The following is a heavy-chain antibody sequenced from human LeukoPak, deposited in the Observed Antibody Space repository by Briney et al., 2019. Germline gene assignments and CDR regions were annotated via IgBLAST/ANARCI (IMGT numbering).Heavy chain of an antibody. J-gene: IGHJ3*02. CDR3: ARGHDYLDAFDI. Sequence: SETLSLTCSVSGYSISNAYYWGWIRQPPGKGLEWIGSLYHSGSTYYNPSLKSRVTTSVDTSKNRFSLKLTSVTAADTAVYYCARGHDYLDAFDIWGQGTMVTVSS. D-gene: IGHD4-11*01. V-gene: IGHV4-38-2*02. CDR1: GYSISNAYY. CDR2: LYHSGST.